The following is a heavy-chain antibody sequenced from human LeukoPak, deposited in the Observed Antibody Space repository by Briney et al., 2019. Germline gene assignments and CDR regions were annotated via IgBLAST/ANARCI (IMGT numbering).Heavy chain of an antibody. CDR2: INPNSGGT. D-gene: IGHD2-2*01. CDR3: ARGIVVVPAAMRWWFDP. Sequence: GASVKVSCKASGYTFTGYYMHWVRQAPGQGLEWMGWINPNSGGTNYAQKFQGRVTMTGDTSISTAYMELSRLRSDDTAVYYCARGIVVVPAAMRWWFDPWGQGTLVTVSS. CDR1: GYTFTGYY. V-gene: IGHV1-2*02. J-gene: IGHJ5*02.